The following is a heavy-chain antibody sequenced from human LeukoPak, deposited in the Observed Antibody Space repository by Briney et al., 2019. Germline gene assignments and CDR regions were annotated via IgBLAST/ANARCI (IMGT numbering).Heavy chain of an antibody. Sequence: GGSLRLSCAASGFTFSSYWMHWVRQAPGKGLVWVSRIISDGGTTTYADSVKGRFTISRDNAKNTLYLQMNSLRAVDTAMYYCARLRYDASGYYYDPWGQGTLVTVSS. CDR2: IISDGGTT. V-gene: IGHV3-74*03. CDR1: GFTFSSYW. J-gene: IGHJ5*02. CDR3: ARLRYDASGYYYDP. D-gene: IGHD3-22*01.